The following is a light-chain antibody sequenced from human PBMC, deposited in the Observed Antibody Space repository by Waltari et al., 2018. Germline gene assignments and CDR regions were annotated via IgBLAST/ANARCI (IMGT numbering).Light chain of an antibody. Sequence: QSALTQPASVSGSPGQSITISCTGTSSDVGTYNLVSWYQQQPGKAPNVIMYEVSQRPSGVSNRFSGSKSGNTASLTISGLQAEDEGDYYCCSYAGSSTMVFGGGTKLTVL. J-gene: IGLJ2*01. CDR2: EVS. V-gene: IGLV2-23*02. CDR3: CSYAGSSTMV. CDR1: SSDVGTYNL.